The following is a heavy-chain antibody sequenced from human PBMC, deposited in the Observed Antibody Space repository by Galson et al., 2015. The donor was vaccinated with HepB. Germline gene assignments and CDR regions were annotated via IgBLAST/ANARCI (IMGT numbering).Heavy chain of an antibody. V-gene: IGHV4-31*11. Sequence: TLSLTCAVYGGSFSGYYWSWIRQHPGKGLEWIGYIYYSGSTYYNPSLKSRVTISVDTSKNQFSLKLSSVTAADTAVYYCASYPYCSSTSCYSFGRDDWFDPWGQGTLVTVSS. D-gene: IGHD2-2*01. CDR1: GGSFSGYY. J-gene: IGHJ5*02. CDR2: IYYSGST. CDR3: ASYPYCSSTSCYSFGRDDWFDP.